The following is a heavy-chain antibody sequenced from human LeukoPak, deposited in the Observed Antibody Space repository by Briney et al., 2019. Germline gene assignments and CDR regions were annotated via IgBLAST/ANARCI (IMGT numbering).Heavy chain of an antibody. D-gene: IGHD3-9*01. V-gene: IGHV1-2*02. CDR3: ARDRGYYDILTGYYPAYYFDY. CDR1: GYTFTSYD. CDR2: MNPNSGGT. Sequence: ASVKVSCKASGYTFTSYDINWVRQATGQGLEWMGWMNPNSGGTNYAQKFQGRVTMTRDTSISTAYMELSRLRSDDTAVYYCARDRGYYDILTGYYPAYYFDYWGQGTLVTVSS. J-gene: IGHJ4*02.